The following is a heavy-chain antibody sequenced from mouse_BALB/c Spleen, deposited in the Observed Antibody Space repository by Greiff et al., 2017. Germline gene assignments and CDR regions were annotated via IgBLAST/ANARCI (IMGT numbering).Heavy chain of an antibody. Sequence: QVQLKESGAELARPGASVKLSCKASGYTFTSYWMQWVKQRPGQGLEWIGAIYPGDGDTRYTQKFKGKATLTADKSSSTAYMQLSSLASEDSAVYYCARKTVGYFDVWGAGTTVTVSS. CDR1: GYTFTSYW. D-gene: IGHD1-1*01. CDR2: IYPGDGDT. J-gene: IGHJ1*01. V-gene: IGHV1-87*01. CDR3: ARKTVGYFDV.